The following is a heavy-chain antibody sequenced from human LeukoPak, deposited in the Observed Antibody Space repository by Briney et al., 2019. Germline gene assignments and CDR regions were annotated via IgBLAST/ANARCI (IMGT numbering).Heavy chain of an antibody. Sequence: SETLSLTCTVSGGSISSYYWSWIRQRGGKGLEGIGRIYTSGSTNYNPSLKSRVTMSVDTSKNQFSLKLSSVTAADTAVYYCARETGSGSSPFDYWGQGTLVTVSS. V-gene: IGHV4-4*07. J-gene: IGHJ4*02. CDR2: IYTSGST. CDR1: GGSISSYY. CDR3: ARETGSGSSPFDY. D-gene: IGHD3-10*01.